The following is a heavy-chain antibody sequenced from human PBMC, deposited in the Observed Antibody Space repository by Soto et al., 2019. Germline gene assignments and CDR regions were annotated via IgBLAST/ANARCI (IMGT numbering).Heavy chain of an antibody. CDR1: GFTFSDYA. V-gene: IGHV3-48*02. D-gene: IGHD4-17*01. CDR2: ISSSSSTI. Sequence: EVQLVESGGGLVQPGGSLRLSCVGSGFTFSDYAMNWVRQAPGKGLEWVSYISSSSSTIYQADSVKGRFTISRGNAKNSVYLQMNSLRDEDTAVYYCARDQPYGDNIYYYYYGVDVWGQGTTVTVSS. CDR3: ARDQPYGDNIYYYYYGVDV. J-gene: IGHJ6*02.